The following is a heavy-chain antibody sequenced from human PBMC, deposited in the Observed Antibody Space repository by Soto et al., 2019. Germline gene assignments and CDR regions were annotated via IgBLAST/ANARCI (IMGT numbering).Heavy chain of an antibody. D-gene: IGHD6-13*01. V-gene: IGHV4-59*01. J-gene: IGHJ6*02. CDR3: ARAPLAMDV. Sequence: SETLSLTCTVSGGSISSYYWSWIRQPPGKGLEWIGYIYYSGSTNYSPSLKSRVTISVDTSKNQFSLKLSSVTAADTAVYYCARAPLAMDVWGQGTTVTVSS. CDR1: GGSISSYY. CDR2: IYYSGST.